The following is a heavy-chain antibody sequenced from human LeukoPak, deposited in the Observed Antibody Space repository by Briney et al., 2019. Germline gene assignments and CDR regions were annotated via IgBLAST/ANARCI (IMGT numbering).Heavy chain of an antibody. V-gene: IGHV4-34*01. CDR2: INHSGST. CDR1: GWSFSGYY. CDR3: ARHEETGDNAFDI. J-gene: IGHJ3*02. D-gene: IGHD5-24*01. Sequence: PSGTLSLTCAVYGWSFSGYYWSWIRQPPGKGREGIGEINHSGSTNYNPSLKSRVTISVDTSKNQFSLKLSSVTAADTAVYYCARHEETGDNAFDIWGQGTMVTVSS.